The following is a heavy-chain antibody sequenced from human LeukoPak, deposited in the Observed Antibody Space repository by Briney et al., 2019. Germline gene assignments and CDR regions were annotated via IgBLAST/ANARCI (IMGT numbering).Heavy chain of an antibody. J-gene: IGHJ6*02. D-gene: IGHD1-26*01. CDR3: ARDRELLQSNYYYYYGMDV. Sequence: GGSLRLSCAASGFTFSSYWMSWVRQAPGKGLEWVANIKQDGSEKYYVDSVKGRFAISRDNAKNSLYLQMNSLRAEDTAVYYCARDRELLQSNYYYYYGMDVWGQGTTVTVSS. CDR2: IKQDGSEK. V-gene: IGHV3-7*05. CDR1: GFTFSSYW.